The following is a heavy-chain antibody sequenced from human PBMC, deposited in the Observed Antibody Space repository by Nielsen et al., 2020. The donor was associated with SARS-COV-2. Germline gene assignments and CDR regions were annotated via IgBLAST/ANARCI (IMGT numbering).Heavy chain of an antibody. CDR1: GFTFDDYA. CDR3: ASFGELLFI. Sequence: GGSLRLSCAASGFTFDDYAMHWVRHAPGKGLEWVSGISWNRGSIGYADSVKGRFTISRDNAKNTLYLQMNSLRAEDTALYYCASFGELLFIWGQGTLVTVSS. D-gene: IGHD3-10*01. CDR2: ISWNRGSI. J-gene: IGHJ4*02. V-gene: IGHV3-9*01.